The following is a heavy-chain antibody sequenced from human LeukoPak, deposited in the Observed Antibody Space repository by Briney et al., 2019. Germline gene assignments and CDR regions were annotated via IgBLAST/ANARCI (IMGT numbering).Heavy chain of an antibody. CDR2: INHSGST. Sequence: SETLSLTCAVYGGSFSGYYWSWIRQPPGKGLEWIGEINHSGSTNYNPSLKSRVTISVDTSKNQFSLKLSSVIAADTAVYYCARAAAFDIWGQGTMVTVSS. V-gene: IGHV4-34*01. CDR1: GGSFSGYY. J-gene: IGHJ3*02. CDR3: ARAAAFDI.